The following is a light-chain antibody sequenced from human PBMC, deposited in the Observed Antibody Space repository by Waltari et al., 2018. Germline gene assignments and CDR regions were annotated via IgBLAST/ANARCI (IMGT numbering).Light chain of an antibody. Sequence: EIVMTQSPATLSVSPGERATLSCRASQSISSDLAWYQQKPGQAPRLRIYGASTRATGIPDRFSGSGSGTEFTLTISSLQSEDFAVYYCQQCGSSAYTFGQGTNLEIK. J-gene: IGKJ2*01. V-gene: IGKV3-15*01. CDR3: QQCGSSAYT. CDR1: QSISSD. CDR2: GAS.